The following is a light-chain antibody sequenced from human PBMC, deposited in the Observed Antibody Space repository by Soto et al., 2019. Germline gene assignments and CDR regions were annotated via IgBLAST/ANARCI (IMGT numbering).Light chain of an antibody. V-gene: IGLV9-49*01. CDR2: VGTGEIVG. CDR1: SGYSDYK. J-gene: IGLJ2*01. CDR3: GADHGSGSNFVVV. Sequence: QSVLTQPPSASASLGASVTLTRTLSSGYSDYKVEWYQQRPGKGPRFVMRVGTGEIVGSKGDGIPDRFSVLGSGLNRNLTIKNIQEEDEGDYHCGADHGSGSNFVVVFGGGTKLTVL.